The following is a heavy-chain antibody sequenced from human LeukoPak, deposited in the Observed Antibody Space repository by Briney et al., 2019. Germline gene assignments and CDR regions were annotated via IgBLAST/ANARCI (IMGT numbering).Heavy chain of an antibody. CDR2: INTNTGNP. V-gene: IGHV7-4-1*02. Sequence: ASVKVSCEASGYTFTSYAMNWVRQAPGQGLEWMGWINTNTGNPTYAQGFTGRFAFSLDTSVSTAYLQISSLKAEDTAVYYCARAPRYDYAMYYFDYWGQGTLVTVSS. J-gene: IGHJ4*02. D-gene: IGHD3-16*01. CDR3: ARAPRYDYAMYYFDY. CDR1: GYTFTSYA.